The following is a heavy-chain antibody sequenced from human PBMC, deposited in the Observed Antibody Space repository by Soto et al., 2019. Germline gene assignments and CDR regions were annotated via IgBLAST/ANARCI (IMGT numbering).Heavy chain of an antibody. CDR3: ARAVAAAGTNYYYGMDV. D-gene: IGHD6-13*01. Sequence: TLSLDCTITSASIGSISYKWASICNPSGKGLDWIGSIFYSGNTYYNPSLKSRVTISVDTSKNQFSLKLSSVTAADTAVYYCARAVAAAGTNYYYGMDVWGQGTTVT. J-gene: IGHJ6*02. CDR1: SASIGSISYK. V-gene: IGHV4-39*01. CDR2: IFYSGNT.